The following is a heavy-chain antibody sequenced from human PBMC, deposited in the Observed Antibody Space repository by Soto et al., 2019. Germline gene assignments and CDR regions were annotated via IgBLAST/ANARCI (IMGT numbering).Heavy chain of an antibody. CDR2: IYYSGSN. D-gene: IGHD6-13*01. Sequence: SETLSLACPVCGGCIRSSYWSWIRQPPGKGLEWIGYIYYSGSNNYNPSPKSRVTISVDTSKNQFSMKVTSLTVADKAVYYCERHRDTSSRYLLPDYWGQGILVPVSS. J-gene: IGHJ4*02. V-gene: IGHV4-59*08. CDR1: GGCIRSSY. CDR3: ERHRDTSSRYLLPDY.